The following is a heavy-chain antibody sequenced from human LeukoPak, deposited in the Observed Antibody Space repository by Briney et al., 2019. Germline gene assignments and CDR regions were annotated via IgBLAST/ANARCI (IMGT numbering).Heavy chain of an antibody. J-gene: IGHJ5*02. D-gene: IGHD2-15*01. CDR3: ARDGYCSGGSCYSYNWFDP. Sequence: GRSLRLSCAASGFTFSRYGMHWVRQAPRKGLEWVAGIWYDGSNKYYADSVKGRFTISRDNSKNTLYLQMNSLRAEDTAVYYCARDGYCSGGSCYSYNWFDPWGQGTLVTVSS. CDR2: IWYDGSNK. V-gene: IGHV3-33*01. CDR1: GFTFSRYG.